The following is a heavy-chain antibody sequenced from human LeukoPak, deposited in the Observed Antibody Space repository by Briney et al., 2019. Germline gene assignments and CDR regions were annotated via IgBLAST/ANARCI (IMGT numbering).Heavy chain of an antibody. Sequence: SETLSLTCTVSGDSISGYYWSWVRQPAGKGLEWIGRIYTSGDTNYSPSLKSRLTLSLDTSKNQFSLKLTSVTAADTAVYYCARQVGWFDPWGQGTLVTVSS. CDR3: ARQVGWFDP. CDR1: GDSISGYY. V-gene: IGHV4-4*07. J-gene: IGHJ5*02. CDR2: IYTSGDT. D-gene: IGHD1-26*01.